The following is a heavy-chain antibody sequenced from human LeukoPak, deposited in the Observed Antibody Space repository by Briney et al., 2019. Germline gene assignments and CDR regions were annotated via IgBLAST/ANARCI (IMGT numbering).Heavy chain of an antibody. CDR3: ARGPMKTYSSRRVGTYYFDY. V-gene: IGHV4-59*01. CDR2: IYYSGST. D-gene: IGHD6-13*01. J-gene: IGHJ4*02. Sequence: SETLSLTCTVSGGSISSYYWSWIRQPPGKGLEWIGYIYYSGSTNYNSSLKSRVTISVDTSKNQFSLKLSSVTAADTAVYYCARGPMKTYSSRRVGTYYFDYWGQGTLVTVSS. CDR1: GGSISSYY.